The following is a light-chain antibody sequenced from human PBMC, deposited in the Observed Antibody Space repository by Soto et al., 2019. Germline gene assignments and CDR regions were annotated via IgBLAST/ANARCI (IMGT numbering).Light chain of an antibody. CDR2: DVS. V-gene: IGLV2-14*03. J-gene: IGLJ1*01. CDR3: SSYRSSSKRV. Sequence: QSVLTQPASVSGPHGQSITTSCTGTSSDVGGYNYVSWYQQHPGKAPKLMIYDVSNRPSAVSNRFSGSKSGNTASLTISGLQAEDEADYYFSSYRSSSKRVFGTGTKVTVL. CDR1: SSDVGGYNY.